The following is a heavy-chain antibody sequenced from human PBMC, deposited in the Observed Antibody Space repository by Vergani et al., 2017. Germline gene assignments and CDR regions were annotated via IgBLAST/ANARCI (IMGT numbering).Heavy chain of an antibody. V-gene: IGHV4-61*02. Sequence: QVQLQESGPGLVKPSQTLSLTCTVSGGSISSGSYYWSWIRQPAGKGLEWIGRIYTSGSTNYNPSLKSRVTISVDTSKNQFSLKLSSVTAADTAVYYCAREAGATPGVYXFDYWGQGTLVTVSS. CDR1: GGSISSGSYY. CDR3: AREAGATPGVYXFDY. CDR2: IYTSGST. J-gene: IGHJ4*02. D-gene: IGHD1-26*01.